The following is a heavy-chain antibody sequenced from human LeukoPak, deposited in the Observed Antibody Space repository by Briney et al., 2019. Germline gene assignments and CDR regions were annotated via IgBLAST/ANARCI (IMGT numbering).Heavy chain of an antibody. CDR1: GYTLTGYY. J-gene: IGHJ5*02. Sequence: ASVKASCKASGYTLTGYYMTWVRQAPGHRLEWMGWINPNSGGTNYAQKFQGRVTLTRDTSISPAYMELSRLRSDDTAVYYCARDFFGQWLVQNRNWFDPWGQGTLVTVSS. CDR3: ARDFFGQWLVQNRNWFDP. V-gene: IGHV1-2*02. D-gene: IGHD6-19*01. CDR2: INPNSGGT.